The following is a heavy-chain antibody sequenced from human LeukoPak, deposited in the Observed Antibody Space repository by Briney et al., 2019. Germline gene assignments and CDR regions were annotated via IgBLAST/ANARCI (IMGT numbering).Heavy chain of an antibody. D-gene: IGHD6-19*01. CDR1: GFTFSSHW. V-gene: IGHV3-74*01. Sequence: GGSLRLSCAASGFTFSSHWMHWVRQAPGKGLVWVTRISSDGSSTSYADSVKGRFTISRDNAKNTLYLQMRSLRAEDTAMYYCARISLSGWVNDHWGQGTLVTVSS. J-gene: IGHJ4*02. CDR2: ISSDGSST. CDR3: ARISLSGWVNDH.